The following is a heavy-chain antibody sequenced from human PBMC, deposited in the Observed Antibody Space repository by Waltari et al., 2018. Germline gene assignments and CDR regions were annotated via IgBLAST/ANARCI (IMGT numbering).Heavy chain of an antibody. CDR1: GFTFSSNW. V-gene: IGHV3-74*01. CDR2: SNTGWSTA. Sequence: EVQLVESGGGLVQPGGSLRLSCAASGFTFSSNWMHWVRQAPGKGLVGVSRSNTGWSTANYADSVKCRFTISRDNAKNTLDLQINTLRAEDTAVYYCARGKKDGWYLDLWGRGSLVTVSS. CDR3: ARGKKDGWYLDL. J-gene: IGHJ2*01.